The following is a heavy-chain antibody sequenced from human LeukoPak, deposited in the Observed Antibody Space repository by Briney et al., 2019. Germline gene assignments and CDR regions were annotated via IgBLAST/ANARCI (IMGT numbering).Heavy chain of an antibody. CDR3: AKDYPPYYGSGSYSLHWYFDL. J-gene: IGHJ2*01. CDR2: ISGSGGST. D-gene: IGHD3-10*01. V-gene: IGHV3-23*01. Sequence: GGSLRLSCAASGFTFSNAWMSWVRQAPGKGLEWVSAISGSGGSTYYADSVKGRFTISRDNSKNTLYLQMNSLRAEDTAVYYCAKDYPPYYGSGSYSLHWYFDLWGRGTLVTVSS. CDR1: GFTFSNAW.